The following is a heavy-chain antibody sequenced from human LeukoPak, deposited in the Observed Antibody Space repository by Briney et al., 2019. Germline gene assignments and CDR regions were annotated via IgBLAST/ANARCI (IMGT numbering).Heavy chain of an antibody. J-gene: IGHJ4*02. CDR1: GFTFSRFW. CDR3: ARDRGGTHYVDY. V-gene: IGHV3-33*07. CDR2: IWSDGSNQ. Sequence: GGSLRLSCTASGFTFSRFWMNWVRQAPGKGLEWVAVIWSDGSNQYYVDSVKGRFTISRDNSKNTLYLQMNSLRGEDTAVYYCARDRGGTHYVDYWGQGTLVIVSS. D-gene: IGHD1-26*01.